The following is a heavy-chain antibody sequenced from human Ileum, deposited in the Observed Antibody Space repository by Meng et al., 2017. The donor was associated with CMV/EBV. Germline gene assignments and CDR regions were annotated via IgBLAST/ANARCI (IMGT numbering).Heavy chain of an antibody. Sequence: GGSLRPSCAASGFTSSSYSMNGVRQAPGKGLEWVSFISSSSSYIYYAYSVKGRFTISRDNAKNSLYRQMNSLRSEDTAVYYCERDRPTYYDVWSGLDYYYYGMDVWGQGTTVTVSS. CDR3: ERDRPTYYDVWSGLDYYYYGMDV. D-gene: IGHD3-3*01. CDR2: ISSSSSYI. J-gene: IGHJ6*02. V-gene: IGHV3-21*01. CDR1: GFTSSSYS.